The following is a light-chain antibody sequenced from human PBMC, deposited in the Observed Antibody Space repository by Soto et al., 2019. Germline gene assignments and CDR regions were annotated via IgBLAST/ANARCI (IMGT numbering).Light chain of an antibody. V-gene: IGKV4-1*01. Sequence: DIVMTQSPDSLAVSLGERATINCKSSQSVLYNSNNKNYLAWYQHKPGQPPKLLIYWASNRESGVPDRFSGSGSGTDFTLTISSLQAEDVAVYYCQQYYSTPWTFGQGTKVEIK. CDR3: QQYYSTPWT. CDR1: QSVLYNSNNKNY. CDR2: WAS. J-gene: IGKJ1*01.